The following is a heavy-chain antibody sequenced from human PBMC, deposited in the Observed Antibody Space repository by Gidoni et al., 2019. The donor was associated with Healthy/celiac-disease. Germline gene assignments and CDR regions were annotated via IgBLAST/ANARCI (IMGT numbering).Heavy chain of an antibody. Sequence: QVQLVESGGGVVQPGRSPRLSCAASGFTFSSYAMHWVRQAPGKGLEWVAVISYDGSNKYYADSVKGRFTISRDNSKNTLYLQMNSLRAEDTAVYYCARELPAYHYGMDVWGQGTTVTVSS. D-gene: IGHD2-2*01. V-gene: IGHV3-30-3*01. CDR2: ISYDGSNK. J-gene: IGHJ6*02. CDR3: ARELPAYHYGMDV. CDR1: GFTFSSYA.